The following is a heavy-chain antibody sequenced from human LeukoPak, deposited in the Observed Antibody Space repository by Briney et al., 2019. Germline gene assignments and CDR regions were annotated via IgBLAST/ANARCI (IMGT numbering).Heavy chain of an antibody. V-gene: IGHV4-39*07. D-gene: IGHD3-10*01. Sequence: SETLSLTCTVSGGSISSSSYYWGWIRQPPGKGLEWIGTIYYSGSTYYNPSLASRVTISVDRSKNQFSLRLTSVTAADTAVFYCARVKPITSYYFDYWGQGTLVTVSS. CDR2: IYYSGST. J-gene: IGHJ4*02. CDR1: GGSISSSSYY. CDR3: ARVKPITSYYFDY.